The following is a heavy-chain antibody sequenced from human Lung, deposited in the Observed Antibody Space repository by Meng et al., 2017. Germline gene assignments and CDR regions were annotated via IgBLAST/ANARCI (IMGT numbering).Heavy chain of an antibody. J-gene: IGHJ4*02. CDR1: GGSFSNYY. Sequence: VKLQQWGAGLLKPSETLSLTCVVSGGSFSNYYCSWIRQPPGKGLGWIGEINHSGSTNYNPSLESRATISVDTSQNNLSLKLSSVTAADSAVYYCARGPTTMAHDFDYWGQGTLVTVSS. CDR3: ARGPTTMAHDFDY. CDR2: INHSGST. V-gene: IGHV4-34*01. D-gene: IGHD4-11*01.